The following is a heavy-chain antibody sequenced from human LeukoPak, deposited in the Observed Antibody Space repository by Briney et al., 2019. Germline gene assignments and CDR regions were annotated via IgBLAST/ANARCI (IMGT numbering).Heavy chain of an antibody. CDR2: IHYSGST. V-gene: IGHV4-31*03. J-gene: IGHJ5*02. CDR3: ARSPVVPAAIDWFDP. Sequence: SETLSLTCTVSGGSISSGGYYWSWIRQHPGKGLEWIGYIHYSGSTYYNPSLKSRVTISVDTSKNQFSLKLSSVTAADTPVYYCARSPVVPAAIDWFDPWGQGTLVTVSS. D-gene: IGHD2-2*01. CDR1: GGSISSGGYY.